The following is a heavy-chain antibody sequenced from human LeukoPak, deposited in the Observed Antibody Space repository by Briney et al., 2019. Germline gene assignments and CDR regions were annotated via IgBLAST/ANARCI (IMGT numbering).Heavy chain of an antibody. CDR2: ISSSGTTI. J-gene: IGHJ4*02. D-gene: IGHD1-26*01. CDR1: GFTFSSYG. Sequence: GRSLRLSCAASGFTFSSYGMNWVRQAPGKGLEWVSYISSSGTTIYYADSVKGRFTISRDNAKNSLFLQVNSLRAEDTAVYYCARSNGTYHFDYWGQGTLVTVSS. V-gene: IGHV3-48*04. CDR3: ARSNGTYHFDY.